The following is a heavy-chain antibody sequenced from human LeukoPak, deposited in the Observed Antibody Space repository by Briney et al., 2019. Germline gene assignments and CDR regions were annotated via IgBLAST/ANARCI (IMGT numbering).Heavy chain of an antibody. D-gene: IGHD3-3*01. Sequence: GASVKVSCKVSGYTLTELSMHWVRQAPGKGLEWMGGFDPEDGETIYAQKFQGRVTMTKDTSTDTAYMELSSLRSEDTAVYYCATTIFGVVPYFDYWGQGTLVTVSS. J-gene: IGHJ4*02. CDR1: GYTLTELS. V-gene: IGHV1-24*01. CDR2: FDPEDGET. CDR3: ATTIFGVVPYFDY.